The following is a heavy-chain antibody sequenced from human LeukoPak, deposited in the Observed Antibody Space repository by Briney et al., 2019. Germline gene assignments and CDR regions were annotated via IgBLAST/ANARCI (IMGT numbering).Heavy chain of an antibody. V-gene: IGHV4-38-2*02. CDR1: GSSISSGYY. D-gene: IGHD2-2*01. CDR2: IYHSGST. J-gene: IGHJ5*02. Sequence: PSETLSLTCTVSGSSISSGYYWGWIRQPPGKGLEWIGYIYHSGSTYYNPSLKSRVTISVDRSKNQFSLKLSSVTAADTAVYYCARAAARGWFDPWGQGTLVTVSS. CDR3: ARAAARGWFDP.